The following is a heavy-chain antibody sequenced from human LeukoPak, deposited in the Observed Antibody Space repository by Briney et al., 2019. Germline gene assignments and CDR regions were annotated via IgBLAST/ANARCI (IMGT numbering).Heavy chain of an antibody. D-gene: IGHD2-15*01. Sequence: SETLSLTCTVSGGSISSSSYYWGWIRQPPGKGLEWIGSIYYSGSTYYNPSLKSRVTISVDTSKNQFSLKLSSVTAADTAVYYCARGLGGGRWNYYYYMDVWGKGTTVTVSS. V-gene: IGHV4-39*07. J-gene: IGHJ6*03. CDR2: IYYSGST. CDR3: ARGLGGGRWNYYYYMDV. CDR1: GGSISSSSYY.